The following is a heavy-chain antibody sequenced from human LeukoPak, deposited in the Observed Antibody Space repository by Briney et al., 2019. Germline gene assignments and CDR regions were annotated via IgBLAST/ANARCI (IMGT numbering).Heavy chain of an antibody. D-gene: IGHD6-13*01. CDR3: ARGVGIAAAGTISSWFDP. CDR1: GFTVSSNY. V-gene: IGHV3-66*02. CDR2: IYSGGST. J-gene: IGHJ5*02. Sequence: GRSLRLSCAASGFTVSSNYMSWVRQAPGKGLEWVSVIYSGGSTYYADSVKGRFTISRDNSKNTLSLQLNSLRAEETAVYYCARGVGIAAAGTISSWFDPWGQGTLVTVSS.